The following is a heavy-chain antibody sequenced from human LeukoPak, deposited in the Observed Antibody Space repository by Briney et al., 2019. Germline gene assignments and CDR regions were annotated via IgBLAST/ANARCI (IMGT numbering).Heavy chain of an antibody. CDR3: AVGALSYGLEGQSD. D-gene: IGHD5-18*01. CDR1: GGTFSSYA. CDR2: IIPIFGTA. V-gene: IGHV1-69*05. Sequence: SVKVSCKASGGTFSSYAMSWVRQAPGQGLEWMGRIIPIFGTANYAQKFQGRVTITTDESTSTAYMELSSLRSEDTAVYYCAVGALSYGLEGQSDWGQGTLVTVSS. J-gene: IGHJ4*02.